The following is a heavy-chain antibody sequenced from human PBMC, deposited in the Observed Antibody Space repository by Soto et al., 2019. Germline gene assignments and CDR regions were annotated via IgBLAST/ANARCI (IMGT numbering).Heavy chain of an antibody. V-gene: IGHV3-23*01. J-gene: IGHJ4*02. CDR2: ISGSGGST. CDR1: GFTFSSYA. Sequence: GSLRLSCAASGFTFSSYAMSWVRQAPGKGLEWVSAISGSGGSTYHADSVKGRFTISRDNSKNTLYLQMNSLRAEDTAVYYCAKSVQAAAYIDYWGQGTLVTVSS. CDR3: AKSVQAAAYIDY. D-gene: IGHD6-13*01.